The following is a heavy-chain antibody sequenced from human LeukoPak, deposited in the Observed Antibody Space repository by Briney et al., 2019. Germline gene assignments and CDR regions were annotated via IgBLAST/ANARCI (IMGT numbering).Heavy chain of an antibody. CDR3: AIDPNWGTHS. V-gene: IGHV3-23*01. CDR2: IGSSGGGI. J-gene: IGHJ4*02. Sequence: GGSLRLSCAASGFTFSTYTMYWVRHPPGERLEWVSIIGSSGGGIHYADSVKGRFTISRDNSKNALYLQMSSPRVEDTAVYYCAIDPNWGTHSWGQGVLVTVSS. D-gene: IGHD7-27*01. CDR1: GFTFSTYT.